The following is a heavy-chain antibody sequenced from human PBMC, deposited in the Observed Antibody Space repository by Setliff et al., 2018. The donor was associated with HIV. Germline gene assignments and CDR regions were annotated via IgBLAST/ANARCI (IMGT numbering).Heavy chain of an antibody. V-gene: IGHV4-38-2*02. CDR3: ARGKSGSYDAYDM. D-gene: IGHD5-12*01. Sequence: SETLSLTCTVSGYSISSGYYWGWLRQSPGKGLEWIGSMFHSGNTYYNPSLESRVSMSVDTSTNQVSLQLSSVTAADTAVYYCARGKSGSYDAYDMWGQGTMVTVS. J-gene: IGHJ3*02. CDR1: GYSISSGYY. CDR2: MFHSGNT.